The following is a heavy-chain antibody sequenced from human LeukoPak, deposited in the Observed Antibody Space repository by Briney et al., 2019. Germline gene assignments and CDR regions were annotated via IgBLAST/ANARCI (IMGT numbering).Heavy chain of an antibody. Sequence: SETLSLTCTVSGGSISSSSYSWGWIRQPPGKGLEWIGSVYYSGSTYYNPSLKSRVTISVDTSKNQFSLKLSSVTAADTAVYFCARQEYSSDWEFDYWGQGTLVTVSS. CDR1: GGSISSSSYS. J-gene: IGHJ4*02. CDR2: VYYSGST. D-gene: IGHD6-19*01. CDR3: ARQEYSSDWEFDY. V-gene: IGHV4-39*01.